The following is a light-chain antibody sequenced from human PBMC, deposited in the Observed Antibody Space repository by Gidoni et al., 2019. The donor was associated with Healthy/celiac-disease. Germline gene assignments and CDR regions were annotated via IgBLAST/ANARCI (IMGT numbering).Light chain of an antibody. CDR1: QSVSSY. CDR3: QQRSNWPIT. Sequence: EIVLTQSPATLSLSPGERATLSCRASQSVSSYLAWYQQKPGQAPRLLIYDASNRATGIPARFSGRGSGTDFTLNISSLEPEDFAVYDCQQRSNWPITFGQGTRLEIK. J-gene: IGKJ5*01. V-gene: IGKV3-11*01. CDR2: DAS.